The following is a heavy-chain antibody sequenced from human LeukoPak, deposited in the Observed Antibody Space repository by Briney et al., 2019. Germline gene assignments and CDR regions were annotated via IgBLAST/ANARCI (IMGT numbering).Heavy chain of an antibody. CDR2: IIPIFGTA. D-gene: IGHD3-22*01. Sequence: SVKVSCKASGGTFSSYAISWVRQAPGQGLEWMGGIIPIFGTANHAQKFQGRVTITTDEYTSTASMELSSLRSEDTAVYYCARGRITMIVPGAFDIWGQGTMVTVSS. J-gene: IGHJ3*02. CDR3: ARGRITMIVPGAFDI. V-gene: IGHV1-69*05. CDR1: GGTFSSYA.